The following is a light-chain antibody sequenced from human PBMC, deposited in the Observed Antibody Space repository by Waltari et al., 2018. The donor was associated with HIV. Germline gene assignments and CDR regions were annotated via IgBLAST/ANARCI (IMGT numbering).Light chain of an antibody. CDR3: SSYAGNLLV. CDR2: EVS. CDR1: SSDVGGYNY. V-gene: IGLV2-8*01. Sequence: QSALTQPPSASGSPGQSVTISCTGTSSDVGGYNYVSWYQQHPGKAPKLMIYEVSKRPSGVPDRFSGSKSGNTASLTVSGLQAEDEADYYCSSYAGNLLVFGGGTKLTVL. J-gene: IGLJ2*01.